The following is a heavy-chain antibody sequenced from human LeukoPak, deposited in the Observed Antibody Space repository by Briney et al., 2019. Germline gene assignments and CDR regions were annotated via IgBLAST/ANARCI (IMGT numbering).Heavy chain of an antibody. Sequence: GGSLRLSCAASGFTVSSNYMSWVRQAPGKGLEWVSVIYSGGSTYYADSVKGRFTISRDNSKNTLYLQMNSLRAEDTAVYYCASVMSSGYDSPYRGQGTLVTVSS. CDR2: IYSGGST. D-gene: IGHD5-12*01. CDR3: ASVMSSGYDSPY. V-gene: IGHV3-66*01. J-gene: IGHJ4*02. CDR1: GFTVSSNY.